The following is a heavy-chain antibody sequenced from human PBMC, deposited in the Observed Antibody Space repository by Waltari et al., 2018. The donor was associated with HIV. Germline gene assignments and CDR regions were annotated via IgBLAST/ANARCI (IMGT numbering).Heavy chain of an antibody. D-gene: IGHD6-19*01. CDR1: GFTFTSSA. CDR2: IVVGSGNT. CDR3: AGMGYSSGWYGDY. Sequence: QMQLVQSGPEVKKPGTSVKVSCKASGFTFTSSAVQWVRQARGQRLEWIGWIVVGSGNTNYAQKFQERVTITRDMSTSTAYMELSSLRSEDTAVYYCAGMGYSSGWYGDYWGQGTLVTVSS. J-gene: IGHJ4*02. V-gene: IGHV1-58*01.